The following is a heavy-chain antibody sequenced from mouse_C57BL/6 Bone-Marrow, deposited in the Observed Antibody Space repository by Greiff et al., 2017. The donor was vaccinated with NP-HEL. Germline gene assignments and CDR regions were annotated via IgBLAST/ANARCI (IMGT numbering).Heavy chain of an antibody. CDR2: IYPGDGDT. CDR3: ARFRGAYYYGSPDY. V-gene: IGHV1-82*01. D-gene: IGHD1-1*01. Sequence: ESGPELVKPGASVKISCKASGYAFSSSWMNWVKQRPGKGLEWIGRIYPGDGDTNYNGKFKGKATLTADKSSSTAYMQLSSLTSEDSAVYFCARFRGAYYYGSPDYWGQGTTLTVSS. CDR1: GYAFSSSW. J-gene: IGHJ2*01.